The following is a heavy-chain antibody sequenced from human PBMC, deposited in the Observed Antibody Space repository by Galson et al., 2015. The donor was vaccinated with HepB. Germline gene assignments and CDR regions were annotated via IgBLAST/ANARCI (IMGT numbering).Heavy chain of an antibody. CDR3: ARGNDYEEFRPGHFDD. D-gene: IGHD4-17*01. Sequence: SVKVSCKASGDTFSSYAISWVRQAPGQGLEWMGGIIPLFGISEYAQKFQDRVTITADESTKTAYMELSSLRSDDTAVYYCARGNDYEEFRPGHFDDWGQGTLVTVSS. V-gene: IGHV1-69*13. J-gene: IGHJ4*02. CDR2: IIPLFGIS. CDR1: GDTFSSYA.